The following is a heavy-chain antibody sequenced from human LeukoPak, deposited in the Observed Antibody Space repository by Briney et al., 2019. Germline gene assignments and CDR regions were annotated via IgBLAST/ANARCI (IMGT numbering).Heavy chain of an antibody. CDR3: ARGEKEWLARYYGMDV. Sequence: GGSLRLSCAASGFTFSSYAMSWVRQAPGKGLEWVSAISGSGGSTYYADSVKGRFTISRDNAKNSLYLQMNSLRAEDTAVYYCARGEKEWLARYYGMDVWGQGTTVTVSS. CDR1: GFTFSSYA. CDR2: ISGSGGST. D-gene: IGHD6-19*01. J-gene: IGHJ6*02. V-gene: IGHV3-23*01.